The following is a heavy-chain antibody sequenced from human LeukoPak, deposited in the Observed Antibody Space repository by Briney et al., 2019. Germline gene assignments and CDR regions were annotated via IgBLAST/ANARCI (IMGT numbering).Heavy chain of an antibody. D-gene: IGHD2-8*01. CDR3: AAAPDCTNGVCSPRWFDP. J-gene: IGHJ5*02. V-gene: IGHV3-23*01. CDR2: ISGSGGST. Sequence: PGGSLRLSCAASGFTFSSYAMSWVRQAPGKGLEWVSAISGSGGSTYYADSVKGRFTISRDNSKNTLYLQMNSLRSEDTAVYYCAAAPDCTNGVCSPRWFDPWGQGTLVTVSS. CDR1: GFTFSSYA.